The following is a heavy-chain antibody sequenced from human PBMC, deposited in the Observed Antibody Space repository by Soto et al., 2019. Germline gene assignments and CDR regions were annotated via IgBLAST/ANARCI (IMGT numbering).Heavy chain of an antibody. CDR1: GGSISSYY. D-gene: IGHD2-15*01. CDR2: IYTSGST. V-gene: IGHV4-4*07. CDR3: ARGSRVVAATPAWFDP. J-gene: IGHJ5*02. Sequence: SETLSLTCTVSGGSISSYYWSWIRQPAGKGLEWIGRIYTSGSTNYNPSLKSRVTMSVDTSKNQFSLKLSSVTAADTAVYYCARGSRVVAATPAWFDPWGQGTLVTVSS.